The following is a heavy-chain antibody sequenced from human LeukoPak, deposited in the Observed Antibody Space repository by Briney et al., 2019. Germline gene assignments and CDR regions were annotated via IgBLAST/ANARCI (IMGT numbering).Heavy chain of an antibody. D-gene: IGHD2-21*02. CDR3: AKPAYCGGDCYSLADWYFDL. V-gene: IGHV3-30*18. CDR2: ISYDGSNK. J-gene: IGHJ2*01. Sequence: GGSLRLSCAASGFTFSSYGMHWVRQAPGKGLEWVAVISYDGSNKYYADSVKGRFTISSDNSKNTLYLQMNSLRAEDTAVYYCAKPAYCGGDCYSLADWYFDLWGRGTLVTVSS. CDR1: GFTFSSYG.